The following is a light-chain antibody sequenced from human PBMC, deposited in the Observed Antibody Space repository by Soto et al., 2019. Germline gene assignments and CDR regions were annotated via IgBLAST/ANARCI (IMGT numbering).Light chain of an antibody. CDR3: MQALQTPYT. V-gene: IGKV2-28*01. Sequence: DIVMTQSPLSLPVTPGEPASISCRSSQSLLHRNGNNYFDWYLQKPGQSPQLLIYLGSTRASGVPDRFSGSGSGTDFTLKISRVEAEDVGMYYCMQALQTPYTFGQGTKLEI. CDR1: QSLLHRNGNNY. CDR2: LGS. J-gene: IGKJ2*01.